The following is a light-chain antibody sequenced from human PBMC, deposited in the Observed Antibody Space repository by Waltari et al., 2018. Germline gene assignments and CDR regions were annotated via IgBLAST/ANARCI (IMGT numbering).Light chain of an antibody. J-gene: IGKJ1*01. CDR1: QSLLNGGGNTF. CDR2: QVS. Sequence: VVMTHSPLSLPVTLGQPASISCRSSQSLLNGGGNTFLNWFQQRPGQAPRPLIYQVSNRDTGVPDRFSGSGSGTDFTLKISRVEAEDVAVYYCKQGTHWPRTFGQGTKVEIK. V-gene: IGKV2-30*01. CDR3: KQGTHWPRT.